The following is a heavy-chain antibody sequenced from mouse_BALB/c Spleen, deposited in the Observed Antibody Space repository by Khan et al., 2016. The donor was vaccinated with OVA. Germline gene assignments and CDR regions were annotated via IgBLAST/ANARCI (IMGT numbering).Heavy chain of an antibody. Sequence: VQLKESGAERAKPGASVKMSCKASGYTFTTHWMHWVKQRPGQGLEWIGYINPTTGFSEFNHKFKDKATLTADTSSSTAYMQLSSLTSEDSAVYYCARVGYAYAMDYWGQGTSVTVSS. CDR2: INPTTGFS. CDR3: ARVGYAYAMDY. CDR1: GYTFTTHW. J-gene: IGHJ4*01. D-gene: IGHD2-14*01. V-gene: IGHV1-7*01.